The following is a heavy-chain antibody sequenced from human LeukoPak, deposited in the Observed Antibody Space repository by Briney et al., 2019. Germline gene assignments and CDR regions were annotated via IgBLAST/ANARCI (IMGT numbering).Heavy chain of an antibody. CDR2: IYYSGST. V-gene: IGHV4-39*01. CDR3: ARPHIYDFWSGYSNWFDP. J-gene: IGHJ5*02. D-gene: IGHD3-3*01. CDR1: GGSISSSSVY. Sequence: PSETLSLTCTVSGGSISSSSVYWGWIRQPPGKGLEWIGSIYYSGSTYYNPSLKSRVTISVDTSKNQFSLKLSSVTAADTAVYYCARPHIYDFWSGYSNWFDPWGQGTLVTVSS.